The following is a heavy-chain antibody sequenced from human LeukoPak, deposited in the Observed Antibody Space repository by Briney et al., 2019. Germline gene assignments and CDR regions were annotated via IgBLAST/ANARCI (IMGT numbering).Heavy chain of an antibody. CDR3: ARTGTNAWFDS. Sequence: GGSLRLSCAASGFTFSSYAMHWVRQAPSKGLEWVAVISYDGSNKYYADSVKGRFTISRDNSKNTLYLQMSSLRAEDTAVYYCARTGTNAWFDSWGQGTLVTVSS. CDR1: GFTFSSYA. CDR2: ISYDGSNK. J-gene: IGHJ5*01. D-gene: IGHD1-14*01. V-gene: IGHV3-30-3*01.